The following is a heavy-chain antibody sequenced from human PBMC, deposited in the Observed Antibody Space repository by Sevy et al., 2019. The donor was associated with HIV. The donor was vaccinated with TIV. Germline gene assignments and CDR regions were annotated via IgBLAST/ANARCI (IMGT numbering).Heavy chain of an antibody. CDR3: ASALGDIVVVPAATAGYYYYGMDV. CDR2: INHSGST. CDR1: GGSFSGYY. D-gene: IGHD2-2*01. J-gene: IGHJ6*02. V-gene: IGHV4-34*01. Sequence: ASETLSLTCAVYGGSFSGYYWSWIRQPPGKGLEWIGEINHSGSTNYNPSLKSRVTISVDTSKNQFSLKLSSVTAADTAVYYCASALGDIVVVPAATAGYYYYGMDVWGQGTTVTVSS.